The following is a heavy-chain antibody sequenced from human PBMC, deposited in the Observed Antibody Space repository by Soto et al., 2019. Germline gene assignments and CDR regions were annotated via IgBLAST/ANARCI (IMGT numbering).Heavy chain of an antibody. V-gene: IGHV3-23*01. CDR1: GFIFSDYA. CDR2: ISGSGGST. J-gene: IGHJ4*02. CDR3: AKDAGSYFDY. Sequence: AGGSLRLSCVASGFIFSDYAMSWVRQAPGKGLEWVSAISGSGGSTYYADSVKGRFTISRDNSKNTLYLQMNSLRAEDTAVYYCAKDAGSYFDYWGQGTLVTVSS.